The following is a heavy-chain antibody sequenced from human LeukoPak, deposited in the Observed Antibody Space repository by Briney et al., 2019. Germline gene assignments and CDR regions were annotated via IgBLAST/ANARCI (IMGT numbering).Heavy chain of an antibody. D-gene: IGHD3-22*01. CDR3: ARQSYDSSGYPKYYFDY. J-gene: IGHJ4*02. CDR1: GFTFSSYS. CDR2: IYYSGST. Sequence: GSLRLSCAASGFTFSSYSMNWIRQPPGKGLEWIGSIYYSGSTYYNPSLKSRVTISVDTSKNQFSLKLSSVTAADTAVYYCARQSYDSSGYPKYYFDYWGQGTLVTVSS. V-gene: IGHV4-39*01.